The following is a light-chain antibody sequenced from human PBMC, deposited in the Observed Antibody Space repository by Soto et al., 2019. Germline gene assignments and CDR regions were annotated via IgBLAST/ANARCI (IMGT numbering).Light chain of an antibody. CDR3: GSWDSSLSAYV. V-gene: IGLV1-51*01. Sequence: QSVMTQPPSVSAAPGQKVTISCSGSSSNIGGNSVSWYQQLPGTAPKLLIYDDDKRPSGIPYRFSGSKSGTSATLGITGFRTGDEADYYCGSWDSSLSAYVFGTGTKVTVL. J-gene: IGLJ1*01. CDR2: DDD. CDR1: SSNIGGNS.